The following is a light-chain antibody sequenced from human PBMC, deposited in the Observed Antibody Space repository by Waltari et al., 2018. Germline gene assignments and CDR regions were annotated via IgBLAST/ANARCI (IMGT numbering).Light chain of an antibody. Sequence: ETVITQSPAILSVSPGESATLSCRASQSIKSHLAWYQQKPGQAPRLLIYGASTRAAGIPARFSGGGSGTEFILTISSLQSEDFATYHCQQYNNWPLYTFGQGTKLEI. CDR1: QSIKSH. J-gene: IGKJ2*01. V-gene: IGKV3-15*01. CDR2: GAS. CDR3: QQYNNWPLYT.